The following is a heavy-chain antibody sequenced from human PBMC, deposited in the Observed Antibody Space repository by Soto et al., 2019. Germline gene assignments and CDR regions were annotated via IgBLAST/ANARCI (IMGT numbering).Heavy chain of an antibody. Sequence: ASVNVSCKASGYTFTSYAMHWVRQAPGQRLGWMGWINAGNGNTKYSQKFQGRVTITRDTSASTAYMELSSLRSEDTAVYYCARGGGIVVVTAPYDHWGQGTLVTVSS. CDR2: INAGNGNT. J-gene: IGHJ4*02. D-gene: IGHD2-21*02. CDR3: ARGGGIVVVTAPYDH. CDR1: GYTFTSYA. V-gene: IGHV1-3*01.